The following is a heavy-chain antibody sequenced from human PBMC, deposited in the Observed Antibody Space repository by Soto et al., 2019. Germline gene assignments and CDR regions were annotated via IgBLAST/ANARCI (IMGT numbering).Heavy chain of an antibody. J-gene: IGHJ6*03. Sequence: QVQLVESGGGVVQPGRSLRLSCAASGFTFSSYGMHWVRQAPGKGLEWXXVIWYDGSNKYYADSVKGRFTISRDNXXXXXXXXXXXXXXXXXXXXXXXXXXXXXXXXXXXYMDVWGKGTTVTVSS. CDR1: GFTFSSYG. V-gene: IGHV3-33*01. CDR3: XXXXXXXXXXXXXYMDV. CDR2: IWYDGSNK.